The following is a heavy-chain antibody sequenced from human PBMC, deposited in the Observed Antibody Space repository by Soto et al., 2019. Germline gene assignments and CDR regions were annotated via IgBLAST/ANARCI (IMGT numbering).Heavy chain of an antibody. J-gene: IGHJ5*01. CDR2: VSGNNGVS. CDR1: GYTSADFG. CDR3: VRDQKYFRVNGNWFDS. D-gene: IGHD2-2*01. V-gene: IGHV1-18*04. Sequence: QVQLMQSGTEVKKPGASVTVSCKASGYTSADFGISLVRQAPGQGLEWMGWVSGNNGVSNPAPKVQGRITMTLDTSTGVSYMALRSLRSDDTAIYYCVRDQKYFRVNGNWFDSWGQGTLVSVSS.